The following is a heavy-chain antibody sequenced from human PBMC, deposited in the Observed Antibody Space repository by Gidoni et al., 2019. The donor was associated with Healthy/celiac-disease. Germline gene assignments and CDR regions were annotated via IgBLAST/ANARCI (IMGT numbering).Heavy chain of an antibody. D-gene: IGHD3-10*01. CDR3: ARVEHYGSGSPYYYYYGMDV. V-gene: IGHV3-7*01. CDR1: GFPFSSYW. J-gene: IGHJ6*02. Sequence: EVQLVESGGGLVQPGGSLRLSCAASGFPFSSYWMSWVRQAPGKGLEWVANIKQDGSEKYYVDSVKGRFTISRDNAKNSLYLQMNSLRAEDTAVYYCARVEHYGSGSPYYYYYGMDVWGQGTTVTVSS. CDR2: IKQDGSEK.